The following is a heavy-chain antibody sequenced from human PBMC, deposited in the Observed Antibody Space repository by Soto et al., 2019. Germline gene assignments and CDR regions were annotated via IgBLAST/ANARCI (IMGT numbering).Heavy chain of an antibody. D-gene: IGHD3-22*01. V-gene: IGHV5-51*01. CDR1: GCSFTRYW. CDR3: ARRLYDSSGYNWFDP. Sequence: GESLKISGTGSGCSFTRYWIGWVRQMPGKGLEWMGIIYPGDSDTRYSPSFQGQVTISADKSISTAYLQWSSLKASDTAMYYCARRLYDSSGYNWFDPWGQGTLVTVSS. J-gene: IGHJ5*02. CDR2: IYPGDSDT.